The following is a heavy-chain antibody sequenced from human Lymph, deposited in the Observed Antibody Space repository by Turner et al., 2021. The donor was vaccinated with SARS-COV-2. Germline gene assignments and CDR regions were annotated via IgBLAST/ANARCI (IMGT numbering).Heavy chain of an antibody. CDR1: GYTFTGSY. Sequence: QVQLVQSGAEVKKPGASVKVSCKASGYTFTGSYMHWVRQAPGQGLEWMGWINPNSGGTNFAQKFQGRVTMTRDTSISAAYMELSRLKSDYTAVYYCARDVERYNDFWSGYSGGYGMDVWGQGTTVTVSS. CDR2: INPNSGGT. D-gene: IGHD3-3*01. V-gene: IGHV1-2*02. J-gene: IGHJ6*02. CDR3: ARDVERYNDFWSGYSGGYGMDV.